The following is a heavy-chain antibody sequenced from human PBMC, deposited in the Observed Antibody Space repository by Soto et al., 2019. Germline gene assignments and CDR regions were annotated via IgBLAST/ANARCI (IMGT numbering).Heavy chain of an antibody. J-gene: IGHJ4*02. V-gene: IGHV3-30-3*01. CDR3: ASLDTAMVPFEY. CDR1: GFTFSSYA. Sequence: PGGSLRLSCAASGFTFSSYAMHWVRQAPGKGLEWVAVISYDGSNKYYADSVKGRFTISRDNSKNTLYLQMNSLRAEDTAVYYCASLDTAMVPFEYWGQGTLVTVSS. CDR2: ISYDGSNK. D-gene: IGHD5-18*01.